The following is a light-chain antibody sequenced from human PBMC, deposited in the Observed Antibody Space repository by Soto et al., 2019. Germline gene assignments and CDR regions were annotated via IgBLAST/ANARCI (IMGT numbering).Light chain of an antibody. CDR2: EVS. CDR1: SSDVGSYNR. J-gene: IGLJ2*01. Sequence: QSVLTQPPSVSGSPGQSVTISCTGTSSDVGSYNRVSWYQQSPGTAPKVMIYEVSNRPSGVPHRFSGSKSGNTASLTISGLQAEDEAHYYCSSKTSSGPLFGGGTKLTVL. CDR3: SSKTSSGPL. V-gene: IGLV2-18*02.